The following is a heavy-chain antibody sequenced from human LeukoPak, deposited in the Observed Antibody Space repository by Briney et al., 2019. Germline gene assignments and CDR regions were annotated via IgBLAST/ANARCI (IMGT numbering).Heavy chain of an antibody. V-gene: IGHV4-34*01. Sequence: SETLSLTCAVYGGSFSGYYWSWIRQPPGKGLEWIGEINHSGSTNYNPSLKSRVTISVDTSKNQFSLKLSSVTAADTAVYYCARVPDRAGYLGWFDPWGQGTLVTVSS. J-gene: IGHJ5*02. CDR2: INHSGST. CDR3: ARVPDRAGYLGWFDP. CDR1: GGSFSGYY. D-gene: IGHD6-13*01.